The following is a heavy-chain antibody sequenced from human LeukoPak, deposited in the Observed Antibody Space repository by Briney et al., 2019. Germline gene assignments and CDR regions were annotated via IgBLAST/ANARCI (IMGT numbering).Heavy chain of an antibody. CDR3: ARELISSRAAFDT. J-gene: IGHJ3*02. CDR1: GGSISSYY. CDR2: IYHSGST. Sequence: SETLSLTCTVSGGSISSYYWSWIRQPPGKGLEWIGYIYHSGSTNYNPSLKSRVTISVDTSKNQFSLKLTSVTAADTAVYYCARELISSRAAFDTWGQGTVVTVSS. D-gene: IGHD3-16*01. V-gene: IGHV4-59*12.